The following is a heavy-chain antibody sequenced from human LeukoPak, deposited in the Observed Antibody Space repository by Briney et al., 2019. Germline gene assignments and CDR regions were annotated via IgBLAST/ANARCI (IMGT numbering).Heavy chain of an antibody. Sequence: SETLSLTCTVSGGSISSGGYYWSWNRQPPGKGLEWIGYIYHSGSTYYNPSLKSRVTISVDRSKNQFSLKLSSVTAADTAVYYCARINYDFWSGYPLFFDYWGQGTLVTVSS. V-gene: IGHV4-30-2*01. CDR1: GGSISSGGYY. J-gene: IGHJ4*02. CDR3: ARINYDFWSGYPLFFDY. D-gene: IGHD3-3*01. CDR2: IYHSGST.